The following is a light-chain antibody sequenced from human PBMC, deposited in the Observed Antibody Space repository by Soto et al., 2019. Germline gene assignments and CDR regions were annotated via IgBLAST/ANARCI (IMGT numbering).Light chain of an antibody. Sequence: QSALTQPPSVSGSPGQSVTISCTGTSSDVGSYNRVSWYQQPPGTAPKLMIYGVSSRPSGVPDRFSGSKSGNTASLTISGLQAEDEADYYCCSYTSSDTWIFGAGTKLTVL. CDR3: CSYTSSDTWI. V-gene: IGLV2-18*02. J-gene: IGLJ2*01. CDR2: GVS. CDR1: SSDVGSYNR.